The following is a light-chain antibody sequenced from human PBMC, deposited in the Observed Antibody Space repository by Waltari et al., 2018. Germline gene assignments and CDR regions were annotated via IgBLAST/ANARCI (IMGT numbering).Light chain of an antibody. CDR2: QDD. CDR1: GLGNKS. Sequence: SYELSQPPSESVSPGQTAVIPCPGDGLGNKSGWWYQQKTGQSPVLVLYQDDKRPSGIPERFSGSNAGSRATLIIVGTQPMDEADYYCQAWDRTTVVFGGGTKLTVL. CDR3: QAWDRTTVV. V-gene: IGLV3-1*01. J-gene: IGLJ2*01.